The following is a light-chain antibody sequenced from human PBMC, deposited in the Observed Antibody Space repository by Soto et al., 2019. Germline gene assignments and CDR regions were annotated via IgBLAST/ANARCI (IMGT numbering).Light chain of an antibody. J-gene: IGKJ4*01. Sequence: EIVLSQSPATLSVSPGERANLSGTASQSVTSKIAWYQQKPDQAPRLLIYGASTRATGIPARFSGSGSGTEFTLTISSLQSEDFGVYYCQRFNRWPLAFGGGTKVDI. CDR3: QRFNRWPLA. CDR1: QSVTSK. V-gene: IGKV3-15*01. CDR2: GAS.